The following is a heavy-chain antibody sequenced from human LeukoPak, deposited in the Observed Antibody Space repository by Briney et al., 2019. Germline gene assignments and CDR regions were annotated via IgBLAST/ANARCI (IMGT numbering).Heavy chain of an antibody. J-gene: IGHJ3*02. CDR3: ATASSSSPPYAFDI. Sequence: ASVKVSCKVSGYTLTKLSMHWVRQAPGKGLEWMGGFDPEDGETIYAQKFQGRVTMTEDTSTDTAYMELSSLRSEDTAVYYCATASSSSPPYAFDIWGQGTMVTVSS. CDR2: FDPEDGET. D-gene: IGHD6-6*01. V-gene: IGHV1-24*01. CDR1: GYTLTKLS.